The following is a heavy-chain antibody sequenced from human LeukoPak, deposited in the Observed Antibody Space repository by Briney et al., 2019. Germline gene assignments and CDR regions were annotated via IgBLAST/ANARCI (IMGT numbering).Heavy chain of an antibody. Sequence: SETLSLTCTVSDGSISSSSYYWGWIRQPPGKGLEWIGSIYYSGSTYYNPSLKSRVTISVDTSKNQFSLKLSSVTAADTAVYYCARRLDYYDSSGYYGYYFDYWGQGTLVTVSS. J-gene: IGHJ4*02. CDR2: IYYSGST. D-gene: IGHD3-22*01. CDR3: ARRLDYYDSSGYYGYYFDY. V-gene: IGHV4-39*01. CDR1: DGSISSSSYY.